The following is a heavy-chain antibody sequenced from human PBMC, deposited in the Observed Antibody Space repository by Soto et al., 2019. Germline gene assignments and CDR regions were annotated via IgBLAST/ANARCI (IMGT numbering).Heavy chain of an antibody. D-gene: IGHD6-19*01. V-gene: IGHV4-61*01. CDR2: IYYSGRT. Sequence: PSETLSLTCSVSGGSVSTDSYYWSWIRQPPGKGLEWIAYIYYSGRTTYNPSLKSRVTISLDTSKNQFSLKLSSVTTAGTAVYYCARYSSGHSPWGQGTLVTVSS. CDR3: ARYSSGHSP. CDR1: GGSVSTDSYY. J-gene: IGHJ5*02.